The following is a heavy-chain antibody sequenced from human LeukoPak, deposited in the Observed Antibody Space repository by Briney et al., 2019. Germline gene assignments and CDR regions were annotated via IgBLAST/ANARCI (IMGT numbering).Heavy chain of an antibody. Sequence: PSETLSLTCIVSGGSISSGDYYWSWIRQPPGKGLEWIGYIYYSGSTYYDPSLKSRITISVDTSRNQFSLKLSSVTAADTAVYYCAIRGSRGLLLPFDYWGQGTLVTVSS. CDR2: IYYSGST. D-gene: IGHD3-22*01. CDR3: AIRGSRGLLLPFDY. V-gene: IGHV4-30-4*01. J-gene: IGHJ4*02. CDR1: GGSISSGDYY.